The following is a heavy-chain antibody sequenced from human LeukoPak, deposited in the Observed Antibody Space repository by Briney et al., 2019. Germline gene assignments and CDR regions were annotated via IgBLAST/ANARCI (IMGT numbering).Heavy chain of an antibody. V-gene: IGHV3-49*03. D-gene: IGHD3-3*01. CDR1: GFTFGDYA. Sequence: PGRSLRLPCTASGFTFGDYAMSWFRQAPGKGRGWVGFIRSKAYGGTTEYAASVKGRFTISRDDSKIIAYLQMNSLKTEDTAVYYCTRAWRADYWGQGDLVTVSS. CDR2: IRSKAYGGTT. CDR3: TRAWRADY. J-gene: IGHJ4*02.